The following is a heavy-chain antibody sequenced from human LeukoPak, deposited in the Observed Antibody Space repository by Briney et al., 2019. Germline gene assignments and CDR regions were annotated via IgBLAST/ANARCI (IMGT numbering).Heavy chain of an antibody. CDR2: TCISVPT. CDR1: GVSTSSGY. V-gene: IGHV4-4*07. D-gene: IGHD3-10*01. J-gene: IGHJ5*02. Sequence: SETLSLTCIVSGVSTSSGYWSWIRQPAGKGLEWMGHTCISVPTYYNPSLKRRVTMLLGASEKHFSLKLSSVMAADETVYYCLRGYGSGSYSTWGQGNLVTVSS. CDR3: LRGYGSGSYST.